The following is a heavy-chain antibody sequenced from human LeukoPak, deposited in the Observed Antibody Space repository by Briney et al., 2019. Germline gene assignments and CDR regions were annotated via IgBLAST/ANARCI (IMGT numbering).Heavy chain of an antibody. D-gene: IGHD2-2*01. CDR2: INSDGSST. CDR1: GFTFSSYW. Sequence: PGGSLRLSCAASGFTFSSYWMHRVRQAPGKGLVWVSRINSDGSSTSYADSVKGRFTISRDNAKNTLYLQMNSLRAEDTAVYYCARVVRSTSSYDYWGQGTLVTVSS. CDR3: ARVVRSTSSYDY. J-gene: IGHJ4*02. V-gene: IGHV3-74*01.